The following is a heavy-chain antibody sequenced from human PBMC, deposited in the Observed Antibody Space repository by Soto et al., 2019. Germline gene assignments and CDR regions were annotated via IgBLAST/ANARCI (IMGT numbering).Heavy chain of an antibody. D-gene: IGHD3-16*01. V-gene: IGHV3-23*01. Sequence: VGSLRLSCAASGFKFSNYDMSWVRQAPGKGLEWVSLISATGGGTYYADSVKGRFTISRDNSHNTLYLQVHSLTAEDTAVYYCAKDRRAGGNSAFYFDFWGQGAQVTVSS. CDR1: GFKFSNYD. J-gene: IGHJ4*02. CDR2: ISATGGGT. CDR3: AKDRRAGGNSAFYFDF.